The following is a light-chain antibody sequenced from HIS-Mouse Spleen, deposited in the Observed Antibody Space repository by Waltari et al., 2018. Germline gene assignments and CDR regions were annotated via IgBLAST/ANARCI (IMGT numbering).Light chain of an antibody. CDR2: EGS. CDR3: CSYAGSTWV. CDR1: SIDVGSYYL. J-gene: IGLJ3*02. V-gene: IGLV2-23*01. Sequence: QSALTQPASVSGSPGQSITISCTGTSIDVGSYYLVSWYQQHPGKAPKLMIYEGSKRPSGVSNRFSGSKSGNTASLTISGLQAEDEADYYCCSYAGSTWVFGGGTKLTVL.